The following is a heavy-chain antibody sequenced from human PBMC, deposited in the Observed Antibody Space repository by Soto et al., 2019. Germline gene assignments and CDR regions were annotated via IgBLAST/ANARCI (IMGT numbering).Heavy chain of an antibody. CDR3: ASYQGSDWSGLSFVFDY. Sequence: SETLSLTCAVSGVSISSPTYYWSWIRQAPGKQPEWIGSIHYSGTTHFNPSLQSRVTLSVDTATNQFSLRLSPVTAADTAVFYCASYQGSDWSGLSFVFDYWGQGILVTVS. CDR1: GVSISSPTYY. D-gene: IGHD2-21*02. CDR2: IHYSGTT. J-gene: IGHJ4*02. V-gene: IGHV4-39*01.